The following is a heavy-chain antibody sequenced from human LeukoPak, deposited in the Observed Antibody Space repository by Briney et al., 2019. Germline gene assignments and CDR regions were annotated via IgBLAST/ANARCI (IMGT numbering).Heavy chain of an antibody. CDR3: ARVDYYDNSGYFLFDY. J-gene: IGHJ4*02. Sequence: SETLSLTCSVSGGSISSHYWSWIRQPPGKGLEWIGYIYYSGNTNYNPSLKSRVTISVDTSKNLFSLKLSSVTAADTAVYYCARVDYYDNSGYFLFDYWGQGTLVTVSS. CDR1: GGSISSHY. V-gene: IGHV4-59*11. D-gene: IGHD3-22*01. CDR2: IYYSGNT.